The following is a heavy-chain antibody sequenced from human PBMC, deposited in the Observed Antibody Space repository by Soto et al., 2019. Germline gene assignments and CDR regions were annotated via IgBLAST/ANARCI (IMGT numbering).Heavy chain of an antibody. CDR2: ISGGGNDR. J-gene: IGHJ5*02. CDR1: LFPFSSYA. CDR3: AKDRPVIGTFDP. Sequence: WGSLGLSCSASLFPFSSYAMSWVRQTPEKGLEWVAGISGGGNDRYYADFVQGRFTFSRDNSRNILYLQMNSLRADDPAVYYCAKDRPVIGTFDPWGQGPLVTVSS. V-gene: IGHV3-23*01. D-gene: IGHD2-21*01.